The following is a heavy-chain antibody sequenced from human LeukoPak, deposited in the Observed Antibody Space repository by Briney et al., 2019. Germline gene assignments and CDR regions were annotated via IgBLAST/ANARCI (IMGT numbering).Heavy chain of an antibody. D-gene: IGHD3-10*01. J-gene: IGHJ4*02. CDR2: INHSGST. V-gene: IGHV4-34*01. CDR1: GGSFSGYY. CDR3: ARQPRGYFDY. Sequence: SETLSLTCAVYGGSFSGYYWSWIRQPPGKGLEWIGEINHSGSTNYNPSFKSRVTISVDTSKNQFSLKLSSVTAADTAVYYCARQPRGYFDYWGQGTLVTVSS.